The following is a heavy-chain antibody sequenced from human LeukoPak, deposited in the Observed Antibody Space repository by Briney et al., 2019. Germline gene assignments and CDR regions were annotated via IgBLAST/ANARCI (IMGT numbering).Heavy chain of an antibody. CDR3: ARPALDGHNERWWDY. CDR2: IYPGDSDT. D-gene: IGHD5-24*01. Sequence: GESLKISCKGSGYSFTSYWIGWVRQMPGKGLEWMGIIYPGDSDTRYSPSFQGQVTISADKSISTAYLQWSSLKASDTAMYYCARPALDGHNERWWDYWGQGTLVTVSS. CDR1: GYSFTSYW. J-gene: IGHJ4*02. V-gene: IGHV5-51*01.